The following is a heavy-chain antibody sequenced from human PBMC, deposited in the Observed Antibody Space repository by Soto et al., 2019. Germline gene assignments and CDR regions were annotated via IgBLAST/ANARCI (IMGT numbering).Heavy chain of an antibody. CDR1: GLTFSGSW. Sequence: EVQLVESGGGLVQPGRSLRLSCAASGLTFSGSWMHWVRQAPGKGLVWVSRISSDGSSTTYADSVKGRFTISRDNAKNMLYLQMNSLRAEDTAVYYCATAGTGTFTYWGQGTLATVSS. CDR2: ISSDGSST. J-gene: IGHJ4*02. V-gene: IGHV3-74*03. CDR3: ATAGTGTFTY. D-gene: IGHD1-1*01.